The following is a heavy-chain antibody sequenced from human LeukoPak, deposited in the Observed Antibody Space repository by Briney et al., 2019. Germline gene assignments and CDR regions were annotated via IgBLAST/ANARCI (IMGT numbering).Heavy chain of an antibody. CDR1: GYTFTGYY. CDR3: ATSGCPYNGFDI. D-gene: IGHD3-22*01. J-gene: IGHJ3*02. Sequence: ASVKVSCKASGYTFTGYYMHWVRQAPGQGLEWLGWIKADSGGTNYAQRFQGRVTMTRDTSITTAYMELSRLRSDDTAVYHCATSGCPYNGFDIWGQGRMVTVSS. CDR2: IKADSGGT. V-gene: IGHV1-2*02.